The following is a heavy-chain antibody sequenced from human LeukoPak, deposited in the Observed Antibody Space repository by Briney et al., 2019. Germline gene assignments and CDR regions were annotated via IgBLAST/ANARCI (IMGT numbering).Heavy chain of an antibody. CDR2: ISAYNGNT. Sequence: ASVKVSCKASGYTFTGYGISWVRQAPGQGLEWMGWISAYNGNTNYAQKLQGRVTMTTDTSTNTAYMELRSLRSDDTAVYYCARDYCSGGSCYTRWGSYGMDVWGQGTTVTVSS. J-gene: IGHJ6*02. V-gene: IGHV1-18*01. D-gene: IGHD2-15*01. CDR1: GYTFTGYG. CDR3: ARDYCSGGSCYTRWGSYGMDV.